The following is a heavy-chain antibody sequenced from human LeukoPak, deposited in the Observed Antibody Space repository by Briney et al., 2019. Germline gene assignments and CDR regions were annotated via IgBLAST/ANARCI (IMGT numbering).Heavy chain of an antibody. Sequence: SETLSLTCAVSGGSFSAYYWTWIRQPPGKGLEWIGEINHSGSSNYNSSPRSRVTISVDTSYNQFSLRLTSVTAADTAVYYCAPRGDIEHSYVYGKWFDPRGEGARVTVSS. CDR2: INHSGSS. D-gene: IGHD5-18*01. CDR1: GGSFSAYY. CDR3: APRGDIEHSYVYGKWFDP. J-gene: IGHJ5*02. V-gene: IGHV4-34*01.